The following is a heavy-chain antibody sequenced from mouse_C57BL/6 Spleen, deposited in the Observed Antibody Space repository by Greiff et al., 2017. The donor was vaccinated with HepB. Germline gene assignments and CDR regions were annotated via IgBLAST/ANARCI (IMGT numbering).Heavy chain of an antibody. CDR3: ARDGYDGYFDYAMDY. D-gene: IGHD2-3*01. CDR1: GYSITSGYY. CDR2: ISYDGSN. Sequence: EVQLQESGPGLVKPSQSLSLTCSVTGYSITSGYYWNWIRQFPGNKLEWMGYISYDGSNNYNPSLKNRISITRDTSKNQFFLKLNSVTTEDTATYYCARDGYDGYFDYAMDYWGQGTSVTVSS. V-gene: IGHV3-6*01. J-gene: IGHJ4*01.